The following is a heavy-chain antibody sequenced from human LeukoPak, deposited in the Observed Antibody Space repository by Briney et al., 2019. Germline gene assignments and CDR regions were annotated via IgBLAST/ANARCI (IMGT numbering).Heavy chain of an antibody. CDR3: ASLPGAVAVDY. CDR1: GFVFSDYS. V-gene: IGHV3-48*01. CDR2: ISRDSGTI. D-gene: IGHD6-19*01. J-gene: IGHJ4*02. Sequence: PGGSLRLSCTASGFVFSDYSMNWVRQAPGKGLEWLSYISRDSGTIYYADSVKGRFTISRDNARNSLFLQMSRLRAEDTAVYYCASLPGAVAVDYWGQGTLVTVSS.